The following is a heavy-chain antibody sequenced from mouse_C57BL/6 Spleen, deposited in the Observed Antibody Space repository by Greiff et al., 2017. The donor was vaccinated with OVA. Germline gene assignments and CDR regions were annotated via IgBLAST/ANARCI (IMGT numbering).Heavy chain of an antibody. CDR3: ARKDWGFDY. D-gene: IGHD4-1*01. V-gene: IGHV1-82*01. Sequence: QVQLQQSGPELVKPGASVKISCKASGYAFSSSWMNWVKQRPGQGLEWIGRIYPGDGDTNYNGKFKGKATLTADKSSSTAYMQLSSLTSEDSAVYFCARKDWGFDYWGQGTTLTVSA. CDR2: IYPGDGDT. CDR1: GYAFSSSW. J-gene: IGHJ2*01.